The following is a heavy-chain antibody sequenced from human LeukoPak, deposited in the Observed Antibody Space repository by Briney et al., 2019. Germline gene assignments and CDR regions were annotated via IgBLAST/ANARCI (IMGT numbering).Heavy chain of an antibody. Sequence: GGSLRLSCAASGFTFNNYAMHWVRQAPGRGLEWVAVISYDGFNKYYADSVKGRFTISRDNSRDTLYLPMNSLRTEDTAVYYCARDVGSSGYYPDFWGHGTLVTVSS. V-gene: IGHV3-30*04. J-gene: IGHJ4*01. CDR3: ARDVGSSGYYPDF. D-gene: IGHD3-22*01. CDR1: GFTFNNYA. CDR2: ISYDGFNK.